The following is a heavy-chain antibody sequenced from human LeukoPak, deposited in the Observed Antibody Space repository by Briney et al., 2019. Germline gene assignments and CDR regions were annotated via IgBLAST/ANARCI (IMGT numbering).Heavy chain of an antibody. CDR1: GFTFDDYA. CDR2: ISGDGGST. CDR3: AKVPSSASGWYRFDY. Sequence: GGSLRLSCAASGFTFDDYAMHWVRQTPGKGLEWVSLISGDGGSTYFADSVKGRFTVSRDNSKNSLYLQMNSLRAEDTALYYCAKVPSSASGWYRFDYWGQGTLVTVSS. V-gene: IGHV3-43*02. J-gene: IGHJ4*02. D-gene: IGHD6-19*01.